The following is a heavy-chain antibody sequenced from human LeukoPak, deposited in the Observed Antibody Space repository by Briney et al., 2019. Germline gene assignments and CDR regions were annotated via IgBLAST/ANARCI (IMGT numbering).Heavy chain of an antibody. Sequence: PSETLSLTCTVSGGSISSYYWSWIRQPPGKGLEWIGYIYYSGSTNYNPSLKSRVTISVDTSKNQFSLKLSSVTAADTAVYYCAASIVVGYWFDPWGQGTLVTVSS. CDR3: AASIVVGYWFDP. V-gene: IGHV4-59*08. CDR1: GGSISSYY. J-gene: IGHJ5*02. CDR2: IYYSGST. D-gene: IGHD3-22*01.